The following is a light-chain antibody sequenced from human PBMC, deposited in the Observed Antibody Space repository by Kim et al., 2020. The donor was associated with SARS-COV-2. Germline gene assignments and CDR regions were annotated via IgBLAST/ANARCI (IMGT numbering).Light chain of an antibody. Sequence: QSVTISCTGTSGDIGAYVYVSWYQQHPGKAPKVMMYDVHMRPSGVPDRFSGSRSGSTASLTISGLQPEDEADYYCCAYAGTNSPVIFGGGTKLTVL. CDR1: SGDIGAYVY. CDR3: CAYAGTNSPVI. V-gene: IGLV2-11*03. CDR2: DVH. J-gene: IGLJ2*01.